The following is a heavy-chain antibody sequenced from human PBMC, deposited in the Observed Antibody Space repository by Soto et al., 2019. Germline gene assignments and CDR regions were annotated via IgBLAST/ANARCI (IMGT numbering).Heavy chain of an antibody. CDR1: GYTFTTYG. CDR2: ISAYSGKT. D-gene: IGHD3-10*01. CDR3: ARDPNIGDHQY. V-gene: IGHV1-18*01. Sequence: QVQLVQSGGEVKKPGASVKVSCKTSGYTFTTYGISWVRQAPGQGLEWVGWISAYSGKTHYAQKFQGKVTMTTDTSTNTAYMELSSLRSDDTAVYYCARDPNIGDHQYWGQGTLVTVSS. J-gene: IGHJ4*02.